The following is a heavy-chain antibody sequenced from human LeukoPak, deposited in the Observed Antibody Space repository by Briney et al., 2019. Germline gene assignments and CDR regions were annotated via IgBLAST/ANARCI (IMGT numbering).Heavy chain of an antibody. D-gene: IGHD6-19*01. CDR1: GGTFSSYA. Sequence: ASVKVSCKASGGTFSSYAISWVRQAPGQGLEWMGWINPNSGGTNYAQKFQGWVTMTRDTSISTAYMELSRLRSDDTAVYYCARDTIAVAAPTGYYFDYWGQGTLVTVSS. CDR2: INPNSGGT. V-gene: IGHV1-2*04. J-gene: IGHJ4*02. CDR3: ARDTIAVAAPTGYYFDY.